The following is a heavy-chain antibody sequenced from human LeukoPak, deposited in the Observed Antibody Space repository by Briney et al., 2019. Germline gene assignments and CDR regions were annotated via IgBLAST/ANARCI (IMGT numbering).Heavy chain of an antibody. D-gene: IGHD5-12*01. J-gene: IGHJ4*02. CDR1: GGSISSGGYS. Sequence: PSETLSITCAVSGGSISSGGYSWSWIRQPPGKGLEWIGYIYHSGSTYYNPSLKSRVTISVDRSKNQFSLKLSSVTAADTAVYYCASSSGYDYLGVDYWGQGTLVTVSS. CDR2: IYHSGST. V-gene: IGHV4-30-2*01. CDR3: ASSSGYDYLGVDY.